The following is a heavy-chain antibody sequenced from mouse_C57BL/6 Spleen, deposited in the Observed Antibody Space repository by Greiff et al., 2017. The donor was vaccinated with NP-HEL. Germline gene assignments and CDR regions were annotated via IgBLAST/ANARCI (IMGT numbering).Heavy chain of an antibody. J-gene: IGHJ4*01. Sequence: EVMLVESGGDLVKPGGSLKLSCAASGFTFSSYGMSWVRQTPDKRLEWVATISSGGSYTYYPDSVKGRFTISRDNAKNTLYLQMSSLKSEDTAMYYCARQITTVVATQDAMDYWGQGTSVTVSS. CDR2: ISSGGSYT. V-gene: IGHV5-6*01. CDR3: ARQITTVVATQDAMDY. CDR1: GFTFSSYG. D-gene: IGHD1-1*01.